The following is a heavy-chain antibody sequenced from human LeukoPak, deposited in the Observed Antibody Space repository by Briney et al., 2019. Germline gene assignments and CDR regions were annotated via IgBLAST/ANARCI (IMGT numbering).Heavy chain of an antibody. CDR3: AKDRAQQLVLDF. CDR2: FIGSGSST. J-gene: IGHJ4*02. CDR1: GFTFSSYA. V-gene: IGHV3-23*01. D-gene: IGHD6-13*01. Sequence: GRSLRLSCAASGFTFSSYAMSWVRQAPGKGLEWVSAFIGSGSSTYYADSVKGRFTISRDNSKNTLFLQMNSMRAEDTAVYYCAKDRAQQLVLDFWGQGTLVTVSS.